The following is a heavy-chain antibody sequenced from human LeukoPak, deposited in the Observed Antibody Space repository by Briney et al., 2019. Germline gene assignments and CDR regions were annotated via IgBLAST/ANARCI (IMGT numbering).Heavy chain of an antibody. CDR1: GFTFSSNA. CDR3: ARDRVSYSSSGFDP. Sequence: GRSLRLSCAASGFTFSSNAMHWVRQAPGKGLEWVAVISYDGSNKYYADSVKGRFTISRDNSKNTLYLQTNSLRAEDTAVYYCARDRVSYSSSGFDPWGQGTLVIVSS. V-gene: IGHV3-30*04. J-gene: IGHJ5*02. CDR2: ISYDGSNK. D-gene: IGHD6-6*01.